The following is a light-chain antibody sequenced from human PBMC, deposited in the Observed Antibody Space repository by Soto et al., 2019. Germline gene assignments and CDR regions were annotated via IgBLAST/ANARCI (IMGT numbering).Light chain of an antibody. V-gene: IGKV1-5*03. CDR2: KAS. CDR3: QQYDRFPYT. Sequence: DIQMTQSPSTLSASVGDTVTITCRASQSISNWLAWYQQKPGQAPKLLIHKASTFESGVPSRFSGSGSGTVFTLTISSLQPDDFATFYCQQYDRFPYTFGQGTKLEIK. CDR1: QSISNW. J-gene: IGKJ2*01.